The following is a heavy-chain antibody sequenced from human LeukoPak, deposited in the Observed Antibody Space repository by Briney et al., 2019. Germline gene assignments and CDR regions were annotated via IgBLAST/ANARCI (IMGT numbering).Heavy chain of an antibody. CDR1: GGSISSYY. D-gene: IGHD6-6*01. V-gene: IGHV4-59*01. CDR3: ARAGYSSSGWWFDP. J-gene: IGHJ5*02. Sequence: SETLSLTCTVSGGSISSYYWSWIRQPPGKGLEWIGYIYYSGSTNYNPSLRSRVTISVDTSKNQFSLKLSSVTAADTAVYYCARAGYSSSGWWFDPWGQGTLVTVSS. CDR2: IYYSGST.